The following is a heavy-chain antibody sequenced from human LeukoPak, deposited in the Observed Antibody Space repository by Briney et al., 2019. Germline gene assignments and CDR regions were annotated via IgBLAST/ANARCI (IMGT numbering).Heavy chain of an antibody. D-gene: IGHD6-6*01. CDR3: ARGDSSSGWFDP. V-gene: IGHV3-13*01. CDR2: IGTAGDT. J-gene: IGHJ5*02. CDR1: GFTFSSYD. Sequence: PGGSLRLSCAASGFTFSSYDMHWVRHATGKGLEWVSAIGTAGDTYYPGSVKGRFIISRENAKNSLYLQMNSLRAEDTAVYYCARGDSSSGWFDPWGQGTLVTVSS.